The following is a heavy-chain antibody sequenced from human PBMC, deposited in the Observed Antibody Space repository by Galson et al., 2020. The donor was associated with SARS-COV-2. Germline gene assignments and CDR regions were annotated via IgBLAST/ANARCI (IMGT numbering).Heavy chain of an antibody. J-gene: IGHJ6*02. Sequence: SGPTLVKPTQTLTLTCTFSGFSLSTSGMCVSWIRQPPGKALEWLALIDWDDDKYYSTSLKTRLTISKDTSKNQVVLTMTNMDPVDTATYYCARICYDILPGYYYGMDVWGQGTTVTVSS. V-gene: IGHV2-70*01. CDR1: GFSLSTSGMC. D-gene: IGHD3-9*01. CDR3: ARICYDILPGYYYGMDV. CDR2: IDWDDDK.